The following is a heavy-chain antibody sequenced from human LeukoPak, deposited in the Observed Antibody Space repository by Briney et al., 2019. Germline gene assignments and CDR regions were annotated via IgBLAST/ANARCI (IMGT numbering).Heavy chain of an antibody. V-gene: IGHV3-7*03. CDR1: GFTFSNYW. CDR3: VRDRHGEWGMDV. J-gene: IGHJ6*02. CDR2: ISQDGSGK. D-gene: IGHD3-10*01. Sequence: PGGSLRLSCGASGFTFSNYWMSWVRQAPGKGLEWVINISQDGSGKNYADSVEGRFTISRDNAKNSLYLQMNSLRAEDTAVYYCVRDRHGEWGMDVWGQGTTVTVSS.